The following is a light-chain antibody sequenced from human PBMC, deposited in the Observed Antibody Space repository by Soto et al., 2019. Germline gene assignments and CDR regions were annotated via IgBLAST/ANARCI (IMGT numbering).Light chain of an antibody. V-gene: IGLV1-40*01. J-gene: IGLJ1*01. CDR3: QSYDSSLSGYV. Sequence: QAVVTQPPSVSGAPGQRVTISCTGSSSNIGAGYDVHWYQQLPGTAPKLLIYGNSNRPSGVPDRFSGSKSGTSASLAITGLQAEDGAYYYCQSYDSSLSGYVFGTGTKLTVL. CDR2: GNS. CDR1: SSNIGAGYD.